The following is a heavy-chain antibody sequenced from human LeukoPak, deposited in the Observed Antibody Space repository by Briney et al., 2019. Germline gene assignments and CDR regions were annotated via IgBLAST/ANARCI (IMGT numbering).Heavy chain of an antibody. CDR1: GGSISDYY. Sequence: SETLSLTCFVSGGSISDYYWSWVRQPPGEGLEWIGYIHGSGNTKYNPSLKSRVTISVDTSTNQFSLKLSSVTAADTAVYYCARLSRYCSGGSCYGENWFDPWGQGTLVTVSS. CDR2: IHGSGNT. V-gene: IGHV4-59*01. J-gene: IGHJ5*02. CDR3: ARLSRYCSGGSCYGENWFDP. D-gene: IGHD2-15*01.